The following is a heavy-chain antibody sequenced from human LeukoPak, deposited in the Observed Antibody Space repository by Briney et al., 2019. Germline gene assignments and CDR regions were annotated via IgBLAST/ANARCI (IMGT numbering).Heavy chain of an antibody. CDR2: IKQDGSEK. J-gene: IGHJ4*02. Sequence: PGGSLRLSCAASGFTFSRYWMYWVRQAPGKGLEWVANIKQDGSEKYYVDSVKGRFTISRDNAKNSLYPQMNSLRAEDTAVYYCARDPSCSGGSCRDGYFDYWGQGTLVAVSS. D-gene: IGHD2-15*01. CDR3: ARDPSCSGGSCRDGYFDY. V-gene: IGHV3-7*01. CDR1: GFTFSRYW.